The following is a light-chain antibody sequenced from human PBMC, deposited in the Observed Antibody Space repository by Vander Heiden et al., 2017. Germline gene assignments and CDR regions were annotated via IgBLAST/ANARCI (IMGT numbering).Light chain of an antibody. Sequence: SLLTRSPCTLSLSLGERATLSCRASQSVRSNSLAWYQQRPGQAPRLLHYGVSRNATGIPDRFSGRGSGTYFTLTISRLEPADFAVYFCQQEGSSPRSFGEGT. J-gene: IGKJ2*03. V-gene: IGKV3-20*01. CDR3: QQEGSSPRS. CDR2: GVS. CDR1: QSVRSNS.